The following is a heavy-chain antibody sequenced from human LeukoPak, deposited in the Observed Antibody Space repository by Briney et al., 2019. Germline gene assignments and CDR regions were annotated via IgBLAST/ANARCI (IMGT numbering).Heavy chain of an antibody. Sequence: GGSLRLSCAASGFTFSDYYMSWIRQAPGKGLEGVSYISSSGSTIYYADSVKGRFTISRDNTKNSLYLQMNSLRAEDTAVYYCARDSSGYHDFDYWGQGTLVTVSS. V-gene: IGHV3-11*04. J-gene: IGHJ4*02. D-gene: IGHD3-22*01. CDR2: ISSSGSTI. CDR1: GFTFSDYY. CDR3: ARDSSGYHDFDY.